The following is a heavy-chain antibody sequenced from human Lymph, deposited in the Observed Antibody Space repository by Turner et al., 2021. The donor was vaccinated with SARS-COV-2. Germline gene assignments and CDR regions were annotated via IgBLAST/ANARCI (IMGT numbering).Heavy chain of an antibody. V-gene: IGHV1-69*04. CDR2: IMPILVIA. D-gene: IGHD1-26*01. Sequence: QVQLVQSGAEVKKTGSAVKVSGKASAGTFSSYAINWVRQAPGQGPAWKGRIMPILVIANYAQTFQGRVSITADKTTSTAYMKLSSLRLKDTAVYDCAGESRATFGGSYYSWFDPWGQGTLVTVSS. CDR1: AGTFSSYA. CDR3: AGESRATFGGSYYSWFDP. J-gene: IGHJ5*02.